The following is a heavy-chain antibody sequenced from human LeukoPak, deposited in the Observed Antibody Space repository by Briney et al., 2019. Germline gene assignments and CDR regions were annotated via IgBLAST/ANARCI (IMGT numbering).Heavy chain of an antibody. CDR3: AREGSCSSTSCFDY. V-gene: IGHV1-18*04. CDR1: GYTFTSYG. CDR2: ISAYNGNT. D-gene: IGHD2-2*01. J-gene: IGHJ4*02. Sequence: GASVRVSCKASGYTFTSYGISWVRQAPGQGLEWMGWISAYNGNTNYAQKLQGRVTMTTDTSTSTAYMELRSLRSDDTAVYYCAREGSCSSTSCFDYWGQGTLVTVSS.